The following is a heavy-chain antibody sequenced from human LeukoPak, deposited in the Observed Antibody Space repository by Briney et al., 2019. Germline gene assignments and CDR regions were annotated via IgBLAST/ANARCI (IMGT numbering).Heavy chain of an antibody. CDR2: TWYDASNK. D-gene: IGHD6-13*01. J-gene: IGHJ4*02. V-gene: IGHV3-33*01. Sequence: GRSLRLSCAASGFTFSSYGMHWVRQAPGKGLEWVAVTWYDASNKWYADSVKGRFTFSRDNSKNTLYLQMNSLTVEDTAVYYCARSQSSSLIDYWGQGTLVTVSS. CDR1: GFTFSSYG. CDR3: ARSQSSSLIDY.